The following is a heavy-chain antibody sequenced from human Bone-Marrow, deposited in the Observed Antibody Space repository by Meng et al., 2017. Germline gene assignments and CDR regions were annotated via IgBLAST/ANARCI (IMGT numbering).Heavy chain of an antibody. CDR2: IDDRGIT. J-gene: IGHJ5*02. D-gene: IGHD2-21*01. Sequence: SETLSLTRTVSGGSISGYHWTWIRQSPGKGLEWIGYIDDRGITTYNPFLKSRLTISLDTSKTQCSLKLSPVTAADTAVYYCARYGGAVNTVRGFDPWGRGTLVTVSS. CDR3: ARYGGAVNTVRGFDP. CDR1: GGSISGYH. V-gene: IGHV4-59*01.